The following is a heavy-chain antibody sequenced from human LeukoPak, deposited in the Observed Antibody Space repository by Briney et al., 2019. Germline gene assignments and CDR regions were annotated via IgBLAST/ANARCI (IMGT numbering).Heavy chain of an antibody. D-gene: IGHD6-13*01. CDR2: ISYDGSNK. CDR1: GFTFSSYA. CDR3: ARDLSWGFDY. Sequence: GGTPRLSCAASGFTFSSYAMHGVRQAPGRGLEGGAVISYDGSNKSYAVSVKGRFTISRDNSKNTLCLQMNSLRAEDTAVYYCARDLSWGFDYWGQGTLVTVSS. J-gene: IGHJ4*02. V-gene: IGHV3-30-3*01.